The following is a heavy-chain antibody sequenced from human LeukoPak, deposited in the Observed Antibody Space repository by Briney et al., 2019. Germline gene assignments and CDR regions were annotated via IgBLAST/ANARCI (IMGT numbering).Heavy chain of an antibody. Sequence: SQTLSLTCGISGDSVSNTAAGWSWIRQSPSRGLEWLGRIYYRTQWYDDYAVSVRSRISINPDTSKNQFSLQLNSVTPEDTAIYYCARGGLVRGTINSSIAFDIWGQGTMVTVSS. J-gene: IGHJ3*02. CDR1: GDSVSNTAAG. CDR2: IYYRTQWYD. D-gene: IGHD3-10*01. CDR3: ARGGLVRGTINSSIAFDI. V-gene: IGHV6-1*01.